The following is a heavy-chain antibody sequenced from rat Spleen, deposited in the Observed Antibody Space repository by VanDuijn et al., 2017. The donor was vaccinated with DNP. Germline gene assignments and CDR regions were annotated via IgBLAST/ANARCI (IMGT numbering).Heavy chain of an antibody. J-gene: IGHJ2*01. CDR2: IRYDGGSI. CDR1: GFTFSNYY. D-gene: IGHD1-4*01. V-gene: IGHV5-22*01. Sequence: EVQLVESGGGLVRPGRSMKLSCAASGFTFSNYYMAWVRQSPTKGLEWVAYIRYDGGSIHYGDSVKGRFTIFRDNAKSTLYLQMNSLRSEDMATYYCARHVLPLRVWDYWGQGVMVTVSS. CDR3: ARHVLPLRVWDY.